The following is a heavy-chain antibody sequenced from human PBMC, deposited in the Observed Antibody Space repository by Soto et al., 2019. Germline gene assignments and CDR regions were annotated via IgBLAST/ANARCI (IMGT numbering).Heavy chain of an antibody. V-gene: IGHV3-74*01. J-gene: IGHJ4*02. CDR3: TTDYYRSQKT. CDR2: INTYGNNA. D-gene: IGHD3-10*01. CDR1: GITFSGYW. Sequence: GGSLRLSCAASGITFSGYWMQWVRQVPGKGPVWVSRINTYGNNANYADFVEGRFTVSRDNAKNTLYLQMNSLRAEDTAIYYCTTDYYRSQKTWGQG.